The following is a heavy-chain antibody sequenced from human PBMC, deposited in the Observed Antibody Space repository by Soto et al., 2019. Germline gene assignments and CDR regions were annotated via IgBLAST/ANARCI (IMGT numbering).Heavy chain of an antibody. CDR1: GFTFSSYA. V-gene: IGHV3-23*01. CDR3: AKEGYYDFWSGYYTGYNYYYYMDV. D-gene: IGHD3-3*01. Sequence: GGSLRLSCAASGFTFSSYAMSWVRQAPGKGLEWVSAISGSGGSTYYADSVKGRFTISRDNSKNTLYLQMNSLRAEDTAVYYCAKEGYYDFWSGYYTGYNYYYYMDVWGKGTTVTVSS. J-gene: IGHJ6*03. CDR2: ISGSGGST.